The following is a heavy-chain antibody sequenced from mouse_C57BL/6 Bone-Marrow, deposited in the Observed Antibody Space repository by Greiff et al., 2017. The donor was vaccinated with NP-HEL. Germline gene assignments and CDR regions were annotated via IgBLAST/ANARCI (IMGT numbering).Heavy chain of an antibody. V-gene: IGHV5-17*01. CDR3: ARPGPYYYGSSYFDY. CDR1: GFTFSDYG. Sequence: EVKLMESGGGLVKPGGSLKLSCAASGFTFSDYGMHWVRQAPEKGLEWVAYISSGSSTIYYADTVKGRFTISRDNAKNTLFLQMTSLRSEDTAMYYCARPGPYYYGSSYFDYWGQGTTLTVSS. J-gene: IGHJ2*01. D-gene: IGHD1-1*01. CDR2: ISSGSSTI.